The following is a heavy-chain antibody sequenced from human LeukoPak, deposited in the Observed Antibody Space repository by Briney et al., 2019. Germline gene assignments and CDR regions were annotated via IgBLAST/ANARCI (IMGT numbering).Heavy chain of an antibody. D-gene: IGHD6-19*01. J-gene: IGHJ5*02. CDR1: GFTFSSYG. V-gene: IGHV3-33*01. CDR3: ARDQVGWAVARRNWFDP. Sequence: GGSLRLSCAASGFTFSSYGMHWVRQAPGKGLEWVAVIWYDGSNKYYADSVKGRFTISRDNFKNTLYLQMNSLRAEDTAVYYCARDQVGWAVARRNWFDPWGQGTLVTVSS. CDR2: IWYDGSNK.